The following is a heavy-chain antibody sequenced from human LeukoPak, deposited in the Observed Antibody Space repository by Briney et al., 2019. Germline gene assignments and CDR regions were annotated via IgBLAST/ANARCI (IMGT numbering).Heavy chain of an antibody. CDR1: GYTFTGYY. D-gene: IGHD2-2*01. V-gene: IGHV1-69*04. CDR2: IIPILGIA. J-gene: IGHJ1*01. CDR3: AREPFLGYCSSTSCYGGYFQH. Sequence: GASVKVSCKASGYTFTGYYMHWVRQAPGQGLEWMGRIIPILGIANYAQKFQGRVTITADKSTSTAYMELSSLRSEDTAVYYCAREPFLGYCSSTSCYGGYFQHWGQGTLVTVSS.